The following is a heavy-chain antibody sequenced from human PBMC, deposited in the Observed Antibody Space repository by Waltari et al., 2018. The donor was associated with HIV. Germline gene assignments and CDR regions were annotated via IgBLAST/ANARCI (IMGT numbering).Heavy chain of an antibody. CDR1: GYSFTSYW. CDR3: ATSRSTYYDTGGYFDY. CDR2: IYPCDSDT. D-gene: IGHD3-22*01. J-gene: IGHJ4*02. Sequence: EVQLVQSGAEVKKPGESLKISCKASGYSFTSYWIGWVRQMPGKGLEWMGIIYPCDSDTRDSPSVQGQVTISADKSISSAYLQWSSLKASDTAMYYCATSRSTYYDTGGYFDYWGQGTLVTVSS. V-gene: IGHV5-51*03.